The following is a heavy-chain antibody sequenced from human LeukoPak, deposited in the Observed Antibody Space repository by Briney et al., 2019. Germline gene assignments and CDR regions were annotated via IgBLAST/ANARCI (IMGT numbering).Heavy chain of an antibody. Sequence: GGSLRLSCAASGFTAITNDMTWVRQAPGKGLEWVSVLYSDGNTKYADSVQGRFTISRDNYKNTLYLEVNSLSPDDTAVYYCERGVEPLAANSLAYWGQGTLVTVSS. V-gene: IGHV3-53*01. D-gene: IGHD1-14*01. CDR2: LYSDGNT. CDR1: GFTAITND. J-gene: IGHJ4*02. CDR3: ERGVEPLAANSLAY.